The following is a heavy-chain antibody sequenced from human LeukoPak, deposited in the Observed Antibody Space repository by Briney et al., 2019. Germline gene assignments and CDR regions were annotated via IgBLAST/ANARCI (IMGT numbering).Heavy chain of an antibody. CDR2: IYYSGSI. CDR1: GGSISSGDYY. Sequence: SETLSHTCTVSGGSISSGDYYWSWIRQPPGKGLEWIGYIYYSGSIYYNPSLKGRVTISVDTSKNQFSLKLSSVTAADTAVYYCARDRGFWSGYPYFDYWGQGTLVTVSS. J-gene: IGHJ4*02. D-gene: IGHD3-3*01. V-gene: IGHV4-30-4*01. CDR3: ARDRGFWSGYPYFDY.